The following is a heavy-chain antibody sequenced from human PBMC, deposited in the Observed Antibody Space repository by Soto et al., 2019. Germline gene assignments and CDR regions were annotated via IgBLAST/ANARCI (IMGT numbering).Heavy chain of an antibody. J-gene: IGHJ4*02. CDR2: ISSEGAST. V-gene: IGHV3-64D*06. CDR3: VKARYVDY. Sequence: GGSLSLSCSVSGFIFSSYAMHWVRQAPGKGLEYVASISSEGASTYYADSVKGRFIISRDNSKNTLYLQMSSLRAEDTAVYYCVKARYVDYWGQGILVTVSS. CDR1: GFIFSSYA.